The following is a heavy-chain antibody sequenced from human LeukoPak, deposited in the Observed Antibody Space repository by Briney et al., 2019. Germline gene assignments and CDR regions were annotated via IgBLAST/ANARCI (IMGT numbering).Heavy chain of an antibody. CDR2: INHSGST. CDR1: GGSFSGYY. CDR3: ARDKTYYYDSSGYYPLLY. J-gene: IGHJ4*02. Sequence: SETLSLTCAVYGGSFSGYYWSWIRQPPGKGLEWIGEINHSGSTSYNPSLKSRVTISVDTSKNQFSLKLSSVTAADTAVYYCARDKTYYYDSSGYYPLLYWGQGTLVTVSS. D-gene: IGHD3-22*01. V-gene: IGHV4-34*01.